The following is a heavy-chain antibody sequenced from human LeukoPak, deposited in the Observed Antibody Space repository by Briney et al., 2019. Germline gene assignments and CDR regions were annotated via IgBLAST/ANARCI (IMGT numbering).Heavy chain of an antibody. V-gene: IGHV3-73*01. D-gene: IGHD6-13*01. Sequence: GGSLRLSCAASGFTFSGSAMHWVRQASGKGLEWVGRIRSKANSYATAYAASVKGRFTISRDDSKNTAYLQMNSLKTEDTAVYYCTRQIAAAGTGNWFDPWGQGTLVTVSS. CDR3: TRQIAAAGTGNWFDP. CDR2: IRSKANSYAT. CDR1: GFTFSGSA. J-gene: IGHJ5*02.